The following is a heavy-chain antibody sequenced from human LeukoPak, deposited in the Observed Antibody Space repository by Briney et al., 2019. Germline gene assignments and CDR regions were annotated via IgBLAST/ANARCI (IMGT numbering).Heavy chain of an antibody. CDR1: GFTFSSYA. J-gene: IGHJ4*02. V-gene: IGHV3-23*01. Sequence: PGGSLRLSCAASGFTFSSYAMSWVRQAPGKGLEWVPAISGSGGTTYYADSVKGRFTISRDNSKNTLYLQMNSLRAEDTAVYYCAKDPHIVVVTAIIDYWGQGTLVTVSS. CDR2: ISGSGGTT. CDR3: AKDPHIVVVTAIIDY. D-gene: IGHD2-21*02.